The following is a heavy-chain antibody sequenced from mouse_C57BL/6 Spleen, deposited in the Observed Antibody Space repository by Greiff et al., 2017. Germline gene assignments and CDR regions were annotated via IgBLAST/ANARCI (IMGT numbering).Heavy chain of an antibody. CDR3: ARCDYYGSSCNYFDY. D-gene: IGHD1-1*01. CDR2: IDPSDSYT. V-gene: IGHV1-69*01. Sequence: QVQLQQPGAELVMPGASVKLSCKASGYTFTSYWMHWVKQRPGQGLEWIGEIDPSDSYTNYNQKFKGKSTLTVDKSSRTAYMQLSSLTSEDSAVYYCARCDYYGSSCNYFDYWGQGTTLTVSS. J-gene: IGHJ2*01. CDR1: GYTFTSYW.